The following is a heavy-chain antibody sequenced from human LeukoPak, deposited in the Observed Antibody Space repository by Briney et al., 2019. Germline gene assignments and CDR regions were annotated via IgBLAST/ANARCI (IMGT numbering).Heavy chain of an antibody. Sequence: GGSLRLSCAASGFTFSSYWMSWVRQAPGKGLEWVSYISSSGSTIYYADSVKGRFTISRDNAKNSLYLQMNSLRAEDTAVYYCARDELTYYYGMDVWGQGTTVTVSS. D-gene: IGHD1-26*01. CDR2: ISSSGSTI. CDR3: ARDELTYYYGMDV. CDR1: GFTFSSYW. J-gene: IGHJ6*02. V-gene: IGHV3-48*04.